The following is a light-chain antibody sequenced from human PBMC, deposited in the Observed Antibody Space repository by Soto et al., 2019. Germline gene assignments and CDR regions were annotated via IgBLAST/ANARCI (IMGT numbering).Light chain of an antibody. CDR2: DAS. J-gene: IGKJ4*01. CDR1: QSVSSY. CDR3: QQRSNWPLT. Sequence: EIVLTQSPATLSLSPGERATLSCRASQSVSSYLAWYQQKPGQAPRLLIYDASNRATGIPARFSGSGSGTYFTLTISSLEPEDFAVYYCQQRSNWPLTFGGGTKVDIK. V-gene: IGKV3-11*01.